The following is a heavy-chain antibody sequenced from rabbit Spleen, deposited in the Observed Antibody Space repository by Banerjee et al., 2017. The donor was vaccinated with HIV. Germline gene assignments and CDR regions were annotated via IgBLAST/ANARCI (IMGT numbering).Heavy chain of an antibody. D-gene: IGHD1-1*01. Sequence: QSLEESGGDLVKPGASLTLTCTASGVSFSGDSYMCWVRQAPGKGLEWIACIDAGSSGFTYFASWAKGRFTISKTSSTTVTLQMTSLTPADTATYFCARDTSSSFSSYGMDLWGPGTLVTVS. J-gene: IGHJ6*01. CDR3: ARDTSSSFSSYGMDL. V-gene: IGHV1S40*01. CDR1: GVSFSGDSY. CDR2: IDAGSSGFT.